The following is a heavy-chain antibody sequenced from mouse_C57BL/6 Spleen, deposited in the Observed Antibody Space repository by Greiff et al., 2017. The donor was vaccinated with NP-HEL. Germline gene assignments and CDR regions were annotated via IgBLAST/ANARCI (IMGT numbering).Heavy chain of an antibody. Sequence: QVQLQQSGPELVKPGASVKISCKASGYAFSSSWMNWVKQRPGKGLEWIGRIYPGDGDTNYNGKFKGKATLTADKSSSTAYMRLSSLTSEDSAVYFCAKGYYDYAMDYWGQGTSVTVSS. D-gene: IGHD2-3*01. CDR3: AKGYYDYAMDY. J-gene: IGHJ4*01. CDR2: IYPGDGDT. V-gene: IGHV1-82*01. CDR1: GYAFSSSW.